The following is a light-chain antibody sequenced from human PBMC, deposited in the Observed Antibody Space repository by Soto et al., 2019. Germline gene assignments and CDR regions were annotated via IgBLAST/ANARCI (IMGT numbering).Light chain of an antibody. CDR3: QQYGSSELT. J-gene: IGKJ4*01. V-gene: IGKV3-20*01. CDR2: GAS. CDR1: QNISNY. Sequence: IVLTQSPATLSLSPGIRATLSCRASQNISNYLIWYQQKPGQAPSLLILGASTRATGVPARFSGSGSGTDFTLTISRLEPEDFAVYYCQQYGSSELTFGGGTKVDIK.